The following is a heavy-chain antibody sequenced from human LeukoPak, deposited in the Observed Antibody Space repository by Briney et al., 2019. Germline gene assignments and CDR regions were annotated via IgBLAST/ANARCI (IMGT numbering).Heavy chain of an antibody. J-gene: IGHJ6*03. V-gene: IGHV4-59*01. Sequence: SETLSLTCSVSGGFNTHYYWTWIRQPPGKELEWIGYIYHSGSTKYNPSLKSRVTISVDTSKNQFSLKLSSVTAADTAVYYCARGPAAITYYYYMDVWGKGTTVTVSS. CDR1: GGFNTHYY. CDR2: IYHSGST. D-gene: IGHD2-2*02. CDR3: ARGPAAITYYYYMDV.